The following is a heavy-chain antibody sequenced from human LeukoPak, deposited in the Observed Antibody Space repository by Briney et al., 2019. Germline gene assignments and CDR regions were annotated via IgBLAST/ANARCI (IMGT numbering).Heavy chain of an antibody. CDR2: ISGSGGST. V-gene: IGHV3-23*01. J-gene: IGHJ4*02. CDR3: AKSPGVSVAATDTGMFDY. CDR1: GFTFSSYA. D-gene: IGHD6-13*01. Sequence: GGSLRLSCAASGFTFSSYAMSWVRQAPGRGLEWVSVISGSGGSTYYADSVKGRFTISRDNYKNTLYLQMKSLRAEDTAVYYCAKSPGVSVAATDTGMFDYWGQGTLVTVSS.